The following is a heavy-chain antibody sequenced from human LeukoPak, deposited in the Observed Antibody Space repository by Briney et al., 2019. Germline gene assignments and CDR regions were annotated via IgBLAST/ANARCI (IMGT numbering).Heavy chain of an antibody. CDR2: IYYSGST. CDR1: GGSISSGDYY. CDR3: ARALGVRGVITIFDY. D-gene: IGHD3-10*01. V-gene: IGHV4-30-4*01. Sequence: SETLSLTCTVSGGSISSGDYYWSWIRQPPGKGLEWIGYIYYSGSTYYNPSLKSRVTISVDTSKNQFSLKLSSVTAADTAVYYCARALGVRGVITIFDYWGQGTLVTVSS. J-gene: IGHJ4*02.